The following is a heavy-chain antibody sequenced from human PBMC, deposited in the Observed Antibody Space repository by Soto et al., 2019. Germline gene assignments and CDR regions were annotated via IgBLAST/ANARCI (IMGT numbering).Heavy chain of an antibody. D-gene: IGHD5-18*01. J-gene: IGHJ4*02. Sequence: PSETLSLTCTVSGGSISSGGYYWSWIRQHPGKGLEWIGYIYYSGSTYYNPSLKSRVTISVDTSKNRFSLKLSSVTAADTAVYYCARATYRLGYSYGRKYYFDYWGQGTLVTVSS. CDR1: GGSISSGGYY. CDR2: IYYSGST. V-gene: IGHV4-31*03. CDR3: ARATYRLGYSYGRKYYFDY.